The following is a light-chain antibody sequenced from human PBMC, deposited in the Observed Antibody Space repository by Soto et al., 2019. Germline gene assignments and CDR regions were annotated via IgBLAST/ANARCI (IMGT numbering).Light chain of an antibody. J-gene: IGKJ2*01. CDR3: MQALQTPMYT. V-gene: IGKV2-28*01. CDR2: LGS. Sequence: DIVMTQSPLSLPVTLGEPASISCRSSQSLLHSNGYNYLDWYLQKPGQSPQLLIYLGSNRASGVPDRFSGSGSGTDFTLKISRVVAEDVGVYYCMQALQTPMYTFGQGTTLEIK. CDR1: QSLLHSNGYNY.